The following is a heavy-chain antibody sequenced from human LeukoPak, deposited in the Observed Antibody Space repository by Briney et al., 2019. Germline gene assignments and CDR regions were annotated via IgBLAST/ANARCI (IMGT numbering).Heavy chain of an antibody. CDR1: GGSFSGYY. Sequence: PSETLSLTCAVYGGSFSGYYWSWIRQPPGKGLEWIGEINHSGSTNYNPSLKSRVTISVDTSKNQFSLKLSSVIAADTAVYYCARGPPHYYYDSSGYYWRWGQGTLVTVSS. V-gene: IGHV4-34*01. CDR2: INHSGST. D-gene: IGHD3-22*01. CDR3: ARGPPHYYYDSSGYYWR. J-gene: IGHJ4*02.